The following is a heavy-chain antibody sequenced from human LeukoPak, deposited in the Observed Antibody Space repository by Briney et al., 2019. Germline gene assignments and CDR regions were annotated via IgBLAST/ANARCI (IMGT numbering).Heavy chain of an antibody. V-gene: IGHV1-2*02. J-gene: IGHJ1*01. CDR1: GYTFTAYY. Sequence: ASVKVSCKASGYTFTAYYIHWVRQAPGQGLEWMGWINPNGGGTNYAQRFQGRVAMTGDTSINTAYMDLSRLTSDDSAVYYCARSIRSSWSPALYWGQGTLVTVSS. D-gene: IGHD6-13*01. CDR2: INPNGGGT. CDR3: ARSIRSSWSPALY.